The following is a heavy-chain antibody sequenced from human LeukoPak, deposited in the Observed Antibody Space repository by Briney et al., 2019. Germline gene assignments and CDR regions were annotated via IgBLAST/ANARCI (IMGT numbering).Heavy chain of an antibody. CDR2: INHSGST. J-gene: IGHJ5*02. Sequence: SETLSLTCAVYGGSFSGYYWSWIRQPPGKGLEWIGEINHSGSTNYNPSLKSRVTISVDTSKNQFSLKLSSVTAADTAVYYCARGPLARWFDPRGQGTLVTVS. CDR1: GGSFSGYY. CDR3: ARGPLARWFDP. V-gene: IGHV4-34*01.